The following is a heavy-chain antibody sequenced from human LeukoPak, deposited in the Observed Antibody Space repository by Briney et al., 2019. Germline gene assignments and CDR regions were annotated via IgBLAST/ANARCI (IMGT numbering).Heavy chain of an antibody. CDR3: ASEGYFGNFDY. V-gene: IGHV4-34*01. CDR1: GGSLSAYY. Sequence: SETLSLTCAVYGGSLSAYYWTWIRQPPGKGLEWIGEINHGGSTNYNPSLKSRVTMSVDTSKNQFPLKLSSVTAADTAVYYCASEGYFGNFDYWGQGTLVTVSS. D-gene: IGHD3-9*01. J-gene: IGHJ4*02. CDR2: INHGGST.